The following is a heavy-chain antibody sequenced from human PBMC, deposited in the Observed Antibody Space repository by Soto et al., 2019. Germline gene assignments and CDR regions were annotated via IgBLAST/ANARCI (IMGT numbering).Heavy chain of an antibody. D-gene: IGHD4-17*01. Sequence: DVQLVESGGGLVQPGRSLRLSCAASGFTFDDYAMHWVRQAPGKGLEWVSGISWNSGSIGYADSVKGRFTISRDNAKNSLYLQLNSLRDEDTVLYYCAQDYGDYELGYYYDGMEVWGQGTTVTVSS. CDR3: AQDYGDYELGYYYDGMEV. CDR2: ISWNSGSI. J-gene: IGHJ6*02. CDR1: GFTFDDYA. V-gene: IGHV3-9*01.